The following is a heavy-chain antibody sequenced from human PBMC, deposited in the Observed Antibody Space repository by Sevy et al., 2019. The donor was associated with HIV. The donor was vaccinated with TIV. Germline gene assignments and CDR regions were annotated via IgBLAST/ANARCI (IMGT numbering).Heavy chain of an antibody. V-gene: IGHV4-4*07. Sequence: SETLSLTCTVSGGSISSYYWSWNRQPAGKGLEWIGRIYTSGSTNYNPALKSRVTMSVDTSKNQFSLKLSSVTAADTAVYYCARGGVYGDYLYYYYYIDVWGKGTTVTVSS. CDR2: IYTSGST. CDR3: ARGGVYGDYLYYYYYIDV. J-gene: IGHJ6*03. CDR1: GGSISSYY. D-gene: IGHD4-17*01.